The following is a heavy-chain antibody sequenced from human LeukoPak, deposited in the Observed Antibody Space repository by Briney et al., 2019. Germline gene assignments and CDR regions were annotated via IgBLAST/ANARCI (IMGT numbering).Heavy chain of an antibody. J-gene: IGHJ3*02. CDR1: GFIFGDHA. D-gene: IGHD6-19*01. V-gene: IGHV3-49*04. Sequence: GGSLRLSCFASGFIFGDHAMSWVRQAPGKGLEWVGFIRSKAYGGTTEYAASVEGRFTISRDDSRGIAYLQMNSLKTEDTAVYYCAKRRVAGKTTDAFDIWGQGTMVTVSS. CDR3: AKRRVAGKTTDAFDI. CDR2: IRSKAYGGTT.